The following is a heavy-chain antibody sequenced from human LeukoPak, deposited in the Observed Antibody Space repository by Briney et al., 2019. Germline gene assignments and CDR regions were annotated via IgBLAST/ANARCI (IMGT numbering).Heavy chain of an antibody. J-gene: IGHJ1*01. CDR1: GGSFSGYY. CDR2: INHSGST. CDR3: ARSQTYLYFQS. Sequence: SETLSLTCAVYGGSFSGYYWSWIRQPPGKGLEWIGEINHSGSTNYNPSLKSRVTISVDTSKNQFSLKLSSVTAADTAVYYCARSQTYLYFQSWGQGTLVTVSS. D-gene: IGHD2-21*01. V-gene: IGHV4-34*01.